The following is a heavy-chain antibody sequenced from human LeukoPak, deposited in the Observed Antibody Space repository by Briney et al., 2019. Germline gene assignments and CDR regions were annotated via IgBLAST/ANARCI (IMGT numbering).Heavy chain of an antibody. CDR3: AKGGLVGATEFDY. Sequence: GGPLRLSCAAYGFTFSSYAMSWVRQAPRKGLEWVTAISGSGGSTYYADSVKGRFTISRDNSKNTLYLQMNSLRAEDTAVYYCAKGGLVGATEFDYWGQGTLVTVSS. J-gene: IGHJ4*02. D-gene: IGHD1-26*01. CDR1: GFTFSSYA. V-gene: IGHV3-23*01. CDR2: ISGSGGST.